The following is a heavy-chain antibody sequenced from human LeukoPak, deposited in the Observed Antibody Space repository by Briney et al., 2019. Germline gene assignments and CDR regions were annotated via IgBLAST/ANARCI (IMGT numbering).Heavy chain of an antibody. CDR2: IRSDNFAT. Sequence: PGGSLRLSCAASGLTLSGSAMHWVRQPSGKGLEWVGRIRSDNFATAYAASVRGRFTISRDDSKNTAFLQMNSLKTDDTAVYYCTRHLIAMAGKYGMDVWGRGTTVTVSS. D-gene: IGHD6-19*01. V-gene: IGHV3-73*01. CDR1: GLTLSGSA. CDR3: TRHLIAMAGKYGMDV. J-gene: IGHJ6*02.